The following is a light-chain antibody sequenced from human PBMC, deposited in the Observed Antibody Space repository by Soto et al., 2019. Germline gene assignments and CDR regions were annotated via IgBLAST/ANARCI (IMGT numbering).Light chain of an antibody. Sequence: EIVFTQSPGTLSLSPGESATLPCRASQSVSSSYLAWYQQKPGQAPRLLIYGASSSATGIPDRFSGSGSGTDFTLTISRLEPEDVAVYYCQQYDSSPRTFGQGTKV. J-gene: IGKJ1*01. V-gene: IGKV3-20*01. CDR2: GAS. CDR1: QSVSSSY. CDR3: QQYDSSPRT.